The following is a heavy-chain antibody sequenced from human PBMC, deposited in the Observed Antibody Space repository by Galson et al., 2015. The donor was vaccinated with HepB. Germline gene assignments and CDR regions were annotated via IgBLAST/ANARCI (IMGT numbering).Heavy chain of an antibody. Sequence: SVKVSCKASGGTFSSYAISWVRQAPGQGLEWMGGIIPIFGTANYAQKFQGRVTITADESTSTAYMELSSLRSEDTAVYYCARGVSDNSPKYMVRGHQEFPYYYYGMDVWGQGTTVTVSS. V-gene: IGHV1-69*13. J-gene: IGHJ6*02. CDR3: ARGVSDNSPKYMVRGHQEFPYYYYGMDV. CDR1: GGTFSSYA. CDR2: IIPIFGTA. D-gene: IGHD3-10*01.